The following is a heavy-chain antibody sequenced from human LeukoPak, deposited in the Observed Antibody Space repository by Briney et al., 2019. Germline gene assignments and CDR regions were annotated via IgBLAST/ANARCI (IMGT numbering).Heavy chain of an antibody. J-gene: IGHJ5*02. V-gene: IGHV3-9*01. Sequence: GGSLRLSCAAPGFTFDDYAMHWVRQAPGKGLEWVSGISWNSGSIGYADSVKGRFTISRDNAKNSLYLQMNSLRAEDTALYYCAKDMHYGSGSYYGEFDPWGQGTLVTVSS. CDR1: GFTFDDYA. CDR3: AKDMHYGSGSYYGEFDP. CDR2: ISWNSGSI. D-gene: IGHD3-10*01.